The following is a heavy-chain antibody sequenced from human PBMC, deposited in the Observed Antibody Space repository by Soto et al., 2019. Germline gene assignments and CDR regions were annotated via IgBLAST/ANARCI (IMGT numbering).Heavy chain of an antibody. Sequence: GSLRLSCTASGFTFGDYAMSWFRQAPGKGLEWVGFIRSKAYGGTTEYAASVKGRFTISRDDSKSIAYLQMNSLKTVDTAVYYCTRRVVGYYDSSGYSPQYWYFDLWGRGTLVTVSS. CDR1: GFTFGDYA. CDR2: IRSKAYGGTT. CDR3: TRRVVGYYDSSGYSPQYWYFDL. J-gene: IGHJ2*01. D-gene: IGHD3-22*01. V-gene: IGHV3-49*03.